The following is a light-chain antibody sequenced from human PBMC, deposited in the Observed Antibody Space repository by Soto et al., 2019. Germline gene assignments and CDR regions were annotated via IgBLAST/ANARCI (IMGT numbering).Light chain of an antibody. V-gene: IGLV1-36*01. CDR2: YDD. Sequence: SALTQPPSVSEAPRQRVTVSCALRGCNIGNNAVNWYQQLPGQAPKIVIYYDDLLTSGVSGRFSGSKSGISASLAISDLQSDDEADYYCATWDDSLNAYVFGPGTKVTVL. J-gene: IGLJ1*01. CDR1: GCNIGNNA. CDR3: ATWDDSLNAYV.